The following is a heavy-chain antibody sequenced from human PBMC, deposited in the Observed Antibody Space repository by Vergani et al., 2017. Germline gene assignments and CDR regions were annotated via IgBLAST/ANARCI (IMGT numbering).Heavy chain of an antibody. J-gene: IGHJ2*01. Sequence: EVQLVESGGGLVKPGGSLRLSCVASGFIFSNAWMSWVRQAPGKGLEWVGRIKRKTDGGTSDYASPVKGRFTISRDDSKNTLYLQMNSLKTEATAVYYCTTTRSPWLDFGLWGRGTLVTVSS. D-gene: IGHD6-6*01. V-gene: IGHV3-15*01. CDR3: TTTRSPWLDFGL. CDR1: GFIFSNAW. CDR2: IKRKTDGGTS.